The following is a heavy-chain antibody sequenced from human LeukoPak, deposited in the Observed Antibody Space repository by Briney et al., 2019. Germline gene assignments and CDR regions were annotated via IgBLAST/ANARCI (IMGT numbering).Heavy chain of an antibody. D-gene: IGHD1-26*01. CDR3: AKHRFSSGRRRHAHAFAV. CDR2: ITGRCRKT. CDR1: GFSFSDYA. V-gene: IGHV3-23*01. Sequence: GGALRLSCAASGFSFSDYAMGWGRQAPGKGLQWVWDITGRCRKTDHADPVRGRSNFPRHNTKPKLYRIMNSLGGEDTALHFCAKHRFSSGRRRHAHAFAVWGQGIMATVSS. J-gene: IGHJ3*01.